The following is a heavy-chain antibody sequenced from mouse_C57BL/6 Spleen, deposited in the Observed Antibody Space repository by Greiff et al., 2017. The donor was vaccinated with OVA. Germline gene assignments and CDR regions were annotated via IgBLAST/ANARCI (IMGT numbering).Heavy chain of an antibody. V-gene: IGHV1-18*01. CDR2: INPNNGGT. CDR3: ARGSRSTNYWAMDD. D-gene: IGHD2-4*01. Sequence: VQLQQSGPELVKPGASVKIPCKASGYTFTDYNMDWVKQSHGKSLEWIGDINPNNGGTIYNQKFKGKATLTVDKSSSTAYMERRSRTAEDIAVYDSARGSRSTNYWAMDDWGQGTSVTVSS. CDR1: GYTFTDYN. J-gene: IGHJ4*01.